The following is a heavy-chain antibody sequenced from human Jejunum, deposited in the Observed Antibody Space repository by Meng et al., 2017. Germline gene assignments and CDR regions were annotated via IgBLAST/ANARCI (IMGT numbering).Heavy chain of an antibody. CDR3: ASRPVGIRTYYFDC. Sequence: QLQASGPGLVKPSGTLSLTFAVSGGSITSTNWWSWVRQTPGKGLEWIGEFFHSGTPNYNPSLMSRLTMSVDKSKNQFSLNLTSVTAADTAVYYCASRPVGIRTYYFDCWGQGTLVTVSS. V-gene: IGHV4-4*02. J-gene: IGHJ4*02. D-gene: IGHD2-21*01. CDR2: FFHSGTP. CDR1: GGSITSTNW.